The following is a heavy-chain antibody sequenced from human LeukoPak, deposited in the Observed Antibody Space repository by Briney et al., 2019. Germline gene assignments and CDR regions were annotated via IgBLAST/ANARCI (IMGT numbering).Heavy chain of an antibody. J-gene: IGHJ4*02. Sequence: SETLSLTCTVSGGSISSYYWSWIRQPPGKGLEWIGYIYYSGSTNYNPSLKSRVTISVDTSKNQFSLKLSSVTAADTAVYYCARVYSGYAQPIDYWGQGTLVTVSS. V-gene: IGHV4-59*01. D-gene: IGHD5-12*01. CDR2: IYYSGST. CDR3: ARVYSGYAQPIDY. CDR1: GGSISSYY.